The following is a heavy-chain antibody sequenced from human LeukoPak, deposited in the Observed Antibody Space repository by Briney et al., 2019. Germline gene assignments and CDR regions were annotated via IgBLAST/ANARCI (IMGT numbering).Heavy chain of an antibody. CDR3: AYSGSYGHLGY. D-gene: IGHD1-26*01. V-gene: IGHV4-39*01. Sequence: SETLSLTCAVSGGSISSGGSSWSWIRQPPGKGLEWIGSIYSSVSTYYNPSLKSRVTISVDTSKNQFSLRLSSVTAADTALYYCAYSGSYGHLGYWGQGIPVTVSS. CDR2: IYSSVST. J-gene: IGHJ4*02. CDR1: GGSISSGGSS.